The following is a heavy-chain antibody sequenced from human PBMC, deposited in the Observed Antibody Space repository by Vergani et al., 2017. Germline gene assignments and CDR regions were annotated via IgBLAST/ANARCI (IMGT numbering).Heavy chain of an antibody. Sequence: QVQLVESGGGVVQPGKSLRLSCAASGFTFRNHGMHWVRQAPGKGPEWEAVIWFDGDNKYYADSVKGRFTIARDNSKNTLFLQMNSLRAEDTAVYYCVRDRRPEVVNIFDYWGRGTLVTVSS. CDR2: IWFDGDNK. J-gene: IGHJ4*02. D-gene: IGHD4-23*01. CDR3: VRDRRPEVVNIFDY. CDR1: GFTFRNHG. V-gene: IGHV3-33*01.